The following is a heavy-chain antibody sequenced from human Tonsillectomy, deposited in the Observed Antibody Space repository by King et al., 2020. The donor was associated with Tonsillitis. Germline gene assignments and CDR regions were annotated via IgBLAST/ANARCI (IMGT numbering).Heavy chain of an antibody. Sequence: QLQESGPGLVKPSDTLSLTCTVSGGSISSYYWSWIRQPPGKGLEWIGYIYYSGSTNYNPSLKSRVTISVDTSKNQFSLKLSSVTAADTAVYYCAKEYYDSSGRGPFDIWGQGTMVTVSS. CDR1: GGSISSYY. CDR2: IYYSGST. CDR3: AKEYYDSSGRGPFDI. J-gene: IGHJ3*02. D-gene: IGHD3-22*01. V-gene: IGHV4-59*08.